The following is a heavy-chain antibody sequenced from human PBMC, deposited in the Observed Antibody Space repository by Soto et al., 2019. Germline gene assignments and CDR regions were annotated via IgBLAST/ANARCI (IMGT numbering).Heavy chain of an antibody. D-gene: IGHD6-6*01. Sequence: QVQLQESGPGLVKPSQTLSLTCTVSGDSISNGGYYWSWIRQQPGRGLEWIGYIYYSGTTYYNPSLQSRVTMSVDTSNDEFSTRLSSVTAADTAVYYCARAVAARTPGDLYYFDSWGQGTLVTFSS. V-gene: IGHV4-31*03. CDR2: IYYSGTT. J-gene: IGHJ4*02. CDR1: GDSISNGGYY. CDR3: ARAVAARTPGDLYYFDS.